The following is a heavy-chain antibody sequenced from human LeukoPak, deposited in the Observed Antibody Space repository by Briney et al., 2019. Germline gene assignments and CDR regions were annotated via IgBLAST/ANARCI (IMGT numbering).Heavy chain of an antibody. CDR3: AKRNTMVRGGPCFDY. V-gene: IGHV3-23*01. J-gene: IGHJ4*02. Sequence: GGSLEISCKGSGYQFTSYWIGRVRPAPGKGLEWGSIFFGNGDTTYYADSVKGRFTVSRDNSKDTLYLQMNDLKPDDTAIYYCAKRNTMVRGGPCFDYWGQGRLVTVSS. CDR1: GYQFTSYW. D-gene: IGHD3-10*01. CDR2: FFGNGDTT.